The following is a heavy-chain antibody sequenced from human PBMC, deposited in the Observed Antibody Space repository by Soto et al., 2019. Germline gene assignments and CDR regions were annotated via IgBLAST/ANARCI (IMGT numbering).Heavy chain of an antibody. CDR3: AREETAWPLAYGLDV. D-gene: IGHD2-21*02. CDR2: IGRRSDI. Sequence: GGSLRLSCAASGFTFSTYSMHWVRQAPGKGLEWVSSIGRRSDIYYADSVKGRFTISRDNAKNSVSLQMNSLRDEDTAVYYCAREETAWPLAYGLDVWGQGTTVTVSS. V-gene: IGHV3-21*01. J-gene: IGHJ6*02. CDR1: GFTFSTYS.